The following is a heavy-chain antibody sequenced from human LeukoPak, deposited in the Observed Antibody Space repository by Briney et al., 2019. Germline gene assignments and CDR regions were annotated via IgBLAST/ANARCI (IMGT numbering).Heavy chain of an antibody. CDR2: IRYDGSNK. CDR3: AKDLGYDSSGYSFG. CDR1: GFTFSSYG. D-gene: IGHD3-22*01. J-gene: IGHJ4*02. Sequence: QPGGSLRLSCAASGFTFSSYGMHWVRQAPGKGLEWVAFIRYDGSNKYYADSVKGRFTISRDNSKNTLYLQMNSLRAEDTAVYYCAKDLGYDSSGYSFGWGQGTLVTVSS. V-gene: IGHV3-30*02.